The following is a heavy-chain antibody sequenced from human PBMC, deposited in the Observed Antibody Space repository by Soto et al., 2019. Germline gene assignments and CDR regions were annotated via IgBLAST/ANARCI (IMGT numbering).Heavy chain of an antibody. Sequence: SETLSLTCTVSGGSISSYYWSWIRQPPGKGLEWIGYIYYSGSTNYNPSLKSRVTISVDTSKNQFSLKLSSVTAADTAVYYCAYSAFDYWAQGTLVTVSS. CDR2: IYYSGST. V-gene: IGHV4-59*01. CDR3: AYSAFDY. CDR1: GGSISSYY. J-gene: IGHJ4*02. D-gene: IGHD2-21*01.